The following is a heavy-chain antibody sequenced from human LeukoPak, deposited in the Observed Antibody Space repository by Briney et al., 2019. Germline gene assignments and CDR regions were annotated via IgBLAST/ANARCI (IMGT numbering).Heavy chain of an antibody. CDR1: GGPLSGYY. CDR2: INHSGST. J-gene: IGHJ4*02. Sequence: SEALSLTCAVYGGPLSGYYWSWIRQPPGKGVEWVGEINHSGSTNYNPSLKSRVTISVDTSKNQFSLKLSSVTAADTAVYYCVRESASTVVTSRVYWGQGTLVTASS. CDR3: VRESASTVVTSRVY. D-gene: IGHD4-23*01. V-gene: IGHV4-34*01.